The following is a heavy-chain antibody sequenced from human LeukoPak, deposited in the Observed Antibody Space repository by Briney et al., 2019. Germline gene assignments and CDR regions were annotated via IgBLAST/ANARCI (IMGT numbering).Heavy chain of an antibody. Sequence: GGSLRLSCAASGFTFSSYEMNWVRQAPGKGLEWVSYISSSGSTIYYADSVKGRFTISRDNAKNPLYLQMNSLRAEDTAVYYCARDPYDSSGYYTSPGDYWGQGTLVTVSS. CDR2: ISSSGSTI. D-gene: IGHD3-22*01. J-gene: IGHJ4*02. CDR3: ARDPYDSSGYYTSPGDY. CDR1: GFTFSSYE. V-gene: IGHV3-48*03.